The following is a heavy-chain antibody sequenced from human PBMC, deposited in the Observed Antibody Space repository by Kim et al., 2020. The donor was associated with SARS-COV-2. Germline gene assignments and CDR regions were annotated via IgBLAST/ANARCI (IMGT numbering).Heavy chain of an antibody. CDR3: ARSEGRASWHQFDY. Sequence: SETLSLTCTVSSDSFSAYYWSWIRQIPGKGLEWIGYIFYSGSTNYNPSLKSRATISWDTSRNQFSLDLTSVTQADTAVYYCARSEGRASWHQFDYWGQGVLVTDSS. V-gene: IGHV4-59*01. CDR2: IFYSGST. CDR1: SDSFSAYY. J-gene: IGHJ4*02.